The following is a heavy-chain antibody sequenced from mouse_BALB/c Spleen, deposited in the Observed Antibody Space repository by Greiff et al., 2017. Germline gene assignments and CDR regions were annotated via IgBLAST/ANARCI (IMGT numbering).Heavy chain of an antibody. V-gene: IGHV1-14*01. CDR2: INPYNDGT. Sequence: EVQLQESGPELVKPGASVKMSCKASGYTFTSYVMHWVKQKPGQGLEWIGYINPYNDGTKYNEKFKGKATLTSDKSSSTAYMELSSLTSEDSAVYYCARSEYYGYFAYWGQGTLVTVSA. J-gene: IGHJ3*01. D-gene: IGHD1-2*01. CDR1: GYTFTSYV. CDR3: ARSEYYGYFAY.